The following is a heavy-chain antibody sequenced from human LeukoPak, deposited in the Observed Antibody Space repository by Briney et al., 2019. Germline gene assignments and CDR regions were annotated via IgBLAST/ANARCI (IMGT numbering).Heavy chain of an antibody. Sequence: SETLSLTCTVSGGSISSSSYHWGWIRQPPGKGLEWIGSIYYSGSTYYNPSLKSRVTISVDTSKNQFSLKLSSVTAADTAVYYCASRTPWYYYDSSGYLDFDYWGQGTLVTVSS. V-gene: IGHV4-39*01. J-gene: IGHJ4*02. CDR3: ASRTPWYYYDSSGYLDFDY. CDR2: IYYSGST. D-gene: IGHD3-22*01. CDR1: GGSISSSSYH.